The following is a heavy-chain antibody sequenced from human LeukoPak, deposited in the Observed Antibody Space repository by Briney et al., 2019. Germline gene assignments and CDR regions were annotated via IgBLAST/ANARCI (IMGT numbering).Heavy chain of an antibody. D-gene: IGHD1-26*01. CDR1: GFTFSSYA. J-gene: IGHJ4*02. CDR3: AKGRSGSYYLHFDY. V-gene: IGHV3-23*01. CDR2: ISGSGGST. Sequence: GGSLRLSCAASGFTFSSYAMSWVRQAPGKGLEWVSAISGSGGSTFYADSVKGRFTISRDHSKNTLYLQMNSLRAEDTAVYYCAKGRSGSYYLHFDYWGQGTLVPVSS.